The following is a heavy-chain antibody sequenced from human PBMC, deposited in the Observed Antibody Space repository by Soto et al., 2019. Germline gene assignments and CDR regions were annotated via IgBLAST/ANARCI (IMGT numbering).Heavy chain of an antibody. J-gene: IGHJ6*02. CDR2: ISTSGSTI. CDR1: GFTFSLYE. Sequence: EVQLVESGGGLAQPGGSLRLSCAASGFTFSLYEMTGVRQAPGKGLEWLSYISTSGSTIYHADSVKGRFTISRDNAKNSLFLQMNSLRAEDTAVYYCARENSPAGLDVWGQGTTVTVSS. V-gene: IGHV3-48*03. CDR3: ARENSPAGLDV. D-gene: IGHD6-13*01.